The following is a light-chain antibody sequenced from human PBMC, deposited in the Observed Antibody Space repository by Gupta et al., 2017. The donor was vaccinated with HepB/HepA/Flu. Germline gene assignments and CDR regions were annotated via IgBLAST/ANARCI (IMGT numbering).Light chain of an antibody. CDR1: QNIGTF. V-gene: IGKV1-39*01. CDR3: QEDDSPQFT. CDR2: AAS. J-gene: IGKJ4*01. Sequence: DIQMTQSPSSLSASVGDRITITCRTSQNIGTFLDWYQHKTGKAPKLLIYAASDLASGVPSRFSGSGSGTSFTLTVSRRQPEDFAIYYCQEDDSPQFTFGGGARLEIK.